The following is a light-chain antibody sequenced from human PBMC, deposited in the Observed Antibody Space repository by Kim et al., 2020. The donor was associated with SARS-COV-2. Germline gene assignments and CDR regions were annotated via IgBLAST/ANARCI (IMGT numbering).Light chain of an antibody. CDR2: NND. V-gene: IGLV1-44*01. CDR3: AAWDDRLDGEL. CDR1: SSNIGSNT. Sequence: QRVTISCSGGSSNIGSNTVNWYHLVPGTAPKLVIYNNDHRPSGVPDRFSGSKSGTSASLAISGLQSEDEADYYCAAWDDRLDGELFGGGTQLTVL. J-gene: IGLJ2*01.